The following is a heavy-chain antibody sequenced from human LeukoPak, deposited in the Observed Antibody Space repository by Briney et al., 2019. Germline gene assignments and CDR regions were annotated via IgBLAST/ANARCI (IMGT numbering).Heavy chain of an antibody. J-gene: IGHJ5*02. V-gene: IGHV4-39*01. CDR2: IYYTGNT. D-gene: IGHD5-18*01. Sequence: PSETLSLTCTVSGGSISSSSYYWGWIRQPPGKGLEWIGTIYYTGNTQYNPSLKSRVTISVDTSKNQFSLKLTSMTAADTAVYYSASRWGYTPNWFDPWGQGTLVTVSS. CDR3: ASRWGYTPNWFDP. CDR1: GGSISSSSYY.